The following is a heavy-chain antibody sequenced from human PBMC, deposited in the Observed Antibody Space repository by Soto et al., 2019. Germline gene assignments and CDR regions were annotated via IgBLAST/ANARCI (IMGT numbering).Heavy chain of an antibody. CDR3: ARDLVSHSISGSHPSDY. J-gene: IGHJ4*02. D-gene: IGHD1-26*01. Sequence: GASVKVSCKASGGTFGIYAISWVRQAPGQGLEWMGGIIPIFGTTNYAQKFQGRVTVTADESTSTAYMQLSSLRSEDTAVYYCARDLVSHSISGSHPSDYWGQGTQVTVSS. V-gene: IGHV1-69*13. CDR1: GGTFGIYA. CDR2: IIPIFGTT.